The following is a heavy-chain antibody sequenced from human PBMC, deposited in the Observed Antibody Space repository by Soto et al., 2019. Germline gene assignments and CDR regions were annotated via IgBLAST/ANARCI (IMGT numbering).Heavy chain of an antibody. CDR2: RHYRSKSNY. Sequence: SKTLSLTCAISGDSISNKGATLHCVRLSPSRGLEWLGRRHYRSKSNYYYAISVKSRISIKPETSETQFAMQMNTVTPEDTAVYYCAIDPREFTSGLDHWGQGTLVTVAS. V-gene: IGHV6-1*01. J-gene: IGHJ4*02. CDR1: GDSISNKGAT. CDR3: AIDPREFTSGLDH. D-gene: IGHD1-26*01.